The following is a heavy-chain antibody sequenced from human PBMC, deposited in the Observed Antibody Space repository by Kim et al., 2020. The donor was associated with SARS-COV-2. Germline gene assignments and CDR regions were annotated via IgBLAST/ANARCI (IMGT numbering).Heavy chain of an antibody. D-gene: IGHD5-18*01. V-gene: IGHV4-39*01. J-gene: IGHJ4*02. Sequence: HQNPPHKMRVTISVDTSKNQFSLKLRSVTAAATAVYYCARRYNYGPFDYWDQGTLVTVSS. CDR3: ARRYNYGPFDY.